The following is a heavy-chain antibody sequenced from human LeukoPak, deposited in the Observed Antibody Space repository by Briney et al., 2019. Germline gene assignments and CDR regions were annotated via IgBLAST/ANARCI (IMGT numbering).Heavy chain of an antibody. CDR1: GYTFTSYY. Sequence: ASVKVSCKASGYTFTSYYMHWVRQAPGQGLEWMGIINPSGGSTSYAQKFQGRVTMTRDPSTSTVYMELSSLRSEDTAVYYCARGLGPAAVRYYFDYWGQGTLVTVSS. J-gene: IGHJ4*02. V-gene: IGHV1-46*01. D-gene: IGHD2-2*01. CDR2: INPSGGST. CDR3: ARGLGPAAVRYYFDY.